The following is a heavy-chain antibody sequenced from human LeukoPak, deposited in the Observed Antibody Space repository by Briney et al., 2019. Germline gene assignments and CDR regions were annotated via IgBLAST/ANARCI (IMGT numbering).Heavy chain of an antibody. Sequence: PGGSLRLSCAASGSPFSSYGMNWVRQAPGRGLEWVSYVSPRSSTIYHADSVKGRFTISRDNAKNSLYLQMNSLRAEDTAVYYCAREHTPYGSGCTAAYWGQGTLVTVSS. J-gene: IGHJ4*02. CDR1: GSPFSSYG. V-gene: IGHV3-48*01. D-gene: IGHD6-19*01. CDR2: VSPRSSTI. CDR3: AREHTPYGSGCTAAY.